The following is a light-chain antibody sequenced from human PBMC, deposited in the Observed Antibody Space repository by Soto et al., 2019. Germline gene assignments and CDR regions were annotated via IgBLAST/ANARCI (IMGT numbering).Light chain of an antibody. Sequence: VMTQSPDSLTVSLGERATINCKSSQSVLYSSNNKNYLAWYQQKPGQPPKLLIYWASTRESGVPDRFSGSGSGTDFTLTISSLQAEDVAVYYCQEYYTTMWAFDQGTKVEIK. CDR2: WAS. J-gene: IGKJ1*01. V-gene: IGKV4-1*01. CDR3: QEYYTTMWA. CDR1: QSVLYSSNNKNY.